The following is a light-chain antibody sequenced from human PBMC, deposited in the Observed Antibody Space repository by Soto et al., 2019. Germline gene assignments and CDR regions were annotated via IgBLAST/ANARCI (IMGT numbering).Light chain of an antibody. CDR1: QTISIY. Sequence: DIQMTQSPSTLSASIGDRVTITCRASQTISIYLAWCQQRPGEAPKLLIYDASTLESGVPARFSGSGSGTEFTLTISSLQPDDFATYYCQQYSSSSPPFGQGTKVEIQ. J-gene: IGKJ1*01. V-gene: IGKV1-5*01. CDR3: QQYSSSSPP. CDR2: DAS.